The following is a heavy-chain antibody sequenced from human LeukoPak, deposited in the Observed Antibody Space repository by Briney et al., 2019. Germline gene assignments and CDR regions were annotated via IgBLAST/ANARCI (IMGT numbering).Heavy chain of an antibody. Sequence: GRSLRLSCAASGFTFSSSAMSWVRQAPGKGLEWVSAISNNGGYTYYADSVQGRFTISRDNSKSTLCLQMNSLRAEDTAVYYCARGVDSSGNTESNWGQGTLVTVSS. CDR2: ISNNGGYT. CDR1: GFTFSSSA. V-gene: IGHV3-23*01. CDR3: ARGVDSSGNTESN. D-gene: IGHD3-22*01. J-gene: IGHJ4*02.